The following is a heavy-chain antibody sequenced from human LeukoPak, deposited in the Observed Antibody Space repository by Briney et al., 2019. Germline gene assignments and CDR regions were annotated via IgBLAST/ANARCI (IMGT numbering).Heavy chain of an antibody. CDR3: ARQTGSGLFTLP. CDR2: IYYTGNT. CDR1: GVSISSSNSY. D-gene: IGHD3/OR15-3a*01. V-gene: IGHV4-39*01. Sequence: SSETLSLTCTVSGVSISSSNSYWGWIRQPPGKGLEWIGSIYYTGNTYYNASLKSRVTISIDTSKNQISLRLTSVTVTDTAMYYCARQTGSGLFTLPGGQGTLVTVSS. J-gene: IGHJ4*02.